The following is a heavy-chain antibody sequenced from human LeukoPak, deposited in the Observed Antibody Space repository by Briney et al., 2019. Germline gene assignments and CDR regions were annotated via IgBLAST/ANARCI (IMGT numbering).Heavy chain of an antibody. CDR2: ISGSGGRT. V-gene: IGHV3-23*01. CDR3: AKMGSGWLDHFDF. J-gene: IGHJ4*01. D-gene: IGHD6-19*01. Sequence: GGSLRLPCAASGFTFSSYAMSWVRQAPGKGLEWVSSISGSGGRTYYADSVKGRFTISRDNSKNTLSLQMNSLRAEDTAVYYCAKMGSGWLDHFDFWGQGSLVTVSS. CDR1: GFTFSSYA.